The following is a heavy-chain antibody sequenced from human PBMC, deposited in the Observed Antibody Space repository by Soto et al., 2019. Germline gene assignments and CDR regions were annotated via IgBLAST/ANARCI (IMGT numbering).Heavy chain of an antibody. J-gene: IGHJ5*02. CDR3: ARALLRYFAWVNWFDP. D-gene: IGHD3-9*01. Sequence: DSVKVCSKASGYPFTSYGISLVRQAPGQGLEWMGWISAYNGNTNYAQKLQGRVTTTTDTSTSTAYMELRSLRSDDTAVYYCARALLRYFAWVNWFDPWGQGTMVTVSS. CDR2: ISAYNGNT. V-gene: IGHV1-18*04. CDR1: GYPFTSYG.